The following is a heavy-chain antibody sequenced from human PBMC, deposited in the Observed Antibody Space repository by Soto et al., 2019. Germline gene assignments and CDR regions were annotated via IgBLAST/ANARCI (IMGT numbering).Heavy chain of an antibody. CDR2: FSSSNRTI. V-gene: IGHV3-48*02. CDR3: AREGWPLLQTGMDV. Sequence: GGSLRLSCAASGFTFRSYSMNWVRQAPGKGLEWVSYFSSSNRTINYADSVKGRFIISRDNAKNSLYLPMHSLRDEDTAVYYCAREGWPLLQTGMDVWGQGTTVTVSS. J-gene: IGHJ6*02. CDR1: GFTFRSYS. D-gene: IGHD2-15*01.